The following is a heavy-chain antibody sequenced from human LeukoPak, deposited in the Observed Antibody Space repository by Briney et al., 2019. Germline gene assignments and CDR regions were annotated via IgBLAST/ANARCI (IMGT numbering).Heavy chain of an antibody. CDR1: GGSISSYY. CDR3: AGASGYSYGSPLYYYYYGMDV. J-gene: IGHJ6*02. Sequence: SETLSLTCTVSGGSISSYYWSWIRQPPGKGLEWIGYIYYSGSTNYNPSLKSRVTISVDTSKNQFSLKLSSVTAADAAVYYCAGASGYSYGSPLYYYYYGMDVWGQGTTVTVSS. V-gene: IGHV4-59*01. D-gene: IGHD5-18*01. CDR2: IYYSGST.